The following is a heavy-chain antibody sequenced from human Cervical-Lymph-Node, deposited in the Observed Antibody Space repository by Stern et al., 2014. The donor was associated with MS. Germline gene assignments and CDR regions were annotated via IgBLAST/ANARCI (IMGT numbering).Heavy chain of an antibody. CDR2: SET. D-gene: IGHD3-16*01. CDR3: AKDGGFADYNAGMDV. V-gene: IGHV3-9*01. Sequence: EVQLVESGGDLVQPGRSLRLSCVASGFAFDDYAMPWVRQAPGKGLEWVSSSETAYADYVKGRFTISRDNAKNSLYLQMNSLRPEDTALYYCAKDGGFADYNAGMDVWGQGTTVTVSS. J-gene: IGHJ6*02. CDR1: GFAFDDYA.